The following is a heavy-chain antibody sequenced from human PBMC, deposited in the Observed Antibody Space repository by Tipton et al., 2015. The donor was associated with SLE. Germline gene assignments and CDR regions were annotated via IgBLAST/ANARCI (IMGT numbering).Heavy chain of an antibody. V-gene: IGHV1-18*01. Sequence: QVQLVQSGAEVKKPGASVKVSCKASGYTFTSYGISWVRQAPGQGLEWMGWISAYNGNTNYAQKLQGRVTMTTDTSTSTAYMELRSLRSDDPAVYYCARAPIVAPLSVRTFDYWGQGNLVPVSS. CDR1: GYTFTSYG. CDR3: ARAPIVAPLSVRTFDY. D-gene: IGHD5-12*01. CDR2: ISAYNGNT. J-gene: IGHJ4*02.